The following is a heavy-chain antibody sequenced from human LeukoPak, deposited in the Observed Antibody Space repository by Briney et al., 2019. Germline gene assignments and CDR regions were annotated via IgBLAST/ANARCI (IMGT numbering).Heavy chain of an antibody. V-gene: IGHV3-21*01. J-gene: IGHJ3*02. CDR3: ARGEPALDGFDI. Sequence: GGSLRPSCAASGFDFGTYSMIWVRQAPGKGLEWVSTISSSGRHTYYAGSIQGRLIISRDNAKNSLSLQMNSLKAEDTAAYYCARGEPALDGFDIWGQGTQVTVSS. CDR2: ISSSGRHT. CDR1: GFDFGTYS. D-gene: IGHD1-26*01.